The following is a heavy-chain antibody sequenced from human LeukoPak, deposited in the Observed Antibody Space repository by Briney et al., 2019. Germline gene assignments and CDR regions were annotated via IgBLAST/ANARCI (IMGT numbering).Heavy chain of an antibody. V-gene: IGHV1-3*01. J-gene: IGHJ4*02. CDR3: ARVKRGPRSYFDY. CDR2: INVANGDT. Sequence: ASVKVSCKASGYTFTAHAVHWVRQAPGQRLEWMGWINVANGDTGYSQKFQDRVTITRDTSASTGYMEMSSLISEDTAVYYCARVKRGPRSYFDYWGQGTLVTVSS. CDR1: GYTFTAHA. D-gene: IGHD3-10*01.